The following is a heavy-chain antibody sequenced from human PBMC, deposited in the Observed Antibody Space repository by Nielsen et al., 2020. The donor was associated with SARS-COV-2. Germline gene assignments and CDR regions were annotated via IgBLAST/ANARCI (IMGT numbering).Heavy chain of an antibody. Sequence: GESLKISCAASGFTFSSYDMHWVRQATGKGLEWVSAIGTAGDTYYPGSVKGRFTISRENAKNSLYLQMNGLRAGDTAVYYCARAPSAVRGVFAFDIWGQGTMVTVSS. J-gene: IGHJ3*02. CDR3: ARAPSAVRGVFAFDI. CDR1: GFTFSSYD. D-gene: IGHD3-10*01. V-gene: IGHV3-13*04. CDR2: IGTAGDT.